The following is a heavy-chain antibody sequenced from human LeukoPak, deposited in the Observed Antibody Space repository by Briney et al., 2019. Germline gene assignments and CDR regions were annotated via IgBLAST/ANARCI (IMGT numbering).Heavy chain of an antibody. CDR1: GFTVSTNY. Sequence: PARSLRLSCAASGFTVSTNYMSWVRQAPGKGLKWVSIVYSGGSTYYADSVKGRFTISRDNSKDTLYLQMNSLRAEDTAVYYCARANWGHPMYYFDYWGQGTLVTVSS. D-gene: IGHD7-27*01. CDR2: VYSGGST. V-gene: IGHV3-66*01. CDR3: ARANWGHPMYYFDY. J-gene: IGHJ4*02.